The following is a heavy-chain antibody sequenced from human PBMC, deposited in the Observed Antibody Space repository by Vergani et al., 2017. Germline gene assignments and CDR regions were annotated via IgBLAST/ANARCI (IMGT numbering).Heavy chain of an antibody. V-gene: IGHV3-53*01. CDR1: GFTVSSNY. J-gene: IGHJ3*02. Sequence: EVQLVESGGGLIQPGGSLRLSCAASGFTVSSNYMSWVRQAPGKGLEWVAVIYSGGSTYYADSVKGRFTISRDNSKNTLYLQMNILRADATAVYYCARDRAHDAFDIWGQGTMVTVSS. CDR2: IYSGGST. CDR3: ARDRAHDAFDI.